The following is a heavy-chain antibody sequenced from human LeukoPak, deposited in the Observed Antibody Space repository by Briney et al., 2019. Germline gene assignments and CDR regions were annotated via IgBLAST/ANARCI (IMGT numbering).Heavy chain of an antibody. V-gene: IGHV3-23*01. J-gene: IGHJ6*02. CDR2: ISGSGGST. CDR3: AKDHSAVYYYGMDV. Sequence: PGGSLRLSCAASGFTFSSYAMSWVRQAPGKGLEWVSAISGSGGSTYYADFVKGRFTISRDNSKNTLYLQMNSLRAEDTAVYYCAKDHSAVYYYGMDVWGQGTTVTVSS. CDR1: GFTFSSYA. D-gene: IGHD3-10*01.